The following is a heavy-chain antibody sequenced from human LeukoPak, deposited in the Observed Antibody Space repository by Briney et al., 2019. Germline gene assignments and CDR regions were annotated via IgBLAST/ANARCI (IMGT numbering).Heavy chain of an antibody. Sequence: VGSLRLSCAASGFTFSSYSMNWVRQAPGKGLEWVSSISSSRSYIYYAVSVKRRFTISRDNAKNSLYLQMNSLRAEDTAVYYCARDMVVNAIRTWYFDLWGRGTLVTVSS. CDR1: GFTFSSYS. J-gene: IGHJ2*01. D-gene: IGHD2-21*01. CDR3: ARDMVVNAIRTWYFDL. CDR2: ISSSRSYI. V-gene: IGHV3-21*01.